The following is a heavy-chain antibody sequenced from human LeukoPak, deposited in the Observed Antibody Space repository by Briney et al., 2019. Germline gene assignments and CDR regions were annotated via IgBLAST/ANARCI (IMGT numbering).Heavy chain of an antibody. D-gene: IGHD5-18*01. CDR2: IHYSGST. CDR1: GGSISSHY. CDR3: ARTTEGGYTYGYFYYYYMDV. J-gene: IGHJ6*03. V-gene: IGHV4-59*11. Sequence: SETLSLTCTVSGGSISSHYWSWIRQPPGKGLEWIGYIHYSGSTHYNPSLKSRVTISVDTSKNQVSLKLRSVTAADTAVYYCARTTEGGYTYGYFYYYYMDVWGKGTTVTISS.